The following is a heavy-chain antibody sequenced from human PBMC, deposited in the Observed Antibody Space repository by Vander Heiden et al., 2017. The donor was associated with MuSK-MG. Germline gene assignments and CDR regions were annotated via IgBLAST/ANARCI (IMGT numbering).Heavy chain of an antibody. CDR2: ISTTSNTS. V-gene: IGHV3-48*01. D-gene: IGHD2-21*01. CDR3: ARVRSGYYMDV. Sequence: EVQLVESGGDLVQPGGSLRPYCAASGLTFSSYSMNWVRQAPGKGLEWVSFISTTSNTSFYADSVKGRFTTSRDNAKNSLDLQLNSLRAEDTAVYYCARVRSGYYMDVWGKGPTVTVSS. CDR1: GLTFSSYS. J-gene: IGHJ6*03.